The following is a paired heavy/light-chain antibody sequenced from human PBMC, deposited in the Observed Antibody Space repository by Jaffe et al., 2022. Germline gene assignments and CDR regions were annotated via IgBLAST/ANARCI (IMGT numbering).Heavy chain of an antibody. CDR1: GFTFSDYY. V-gene: IGHV3-11*01. CDR3: ATSLDPQYGDIYYYYYMDV. D-gene: IGHD4-17*01. Sequence: QVQLVESGGGLVKPGGSLRLSCAASGFTFSDYYMSWIRQAPGKGLEWVSYISSSGSTIYYADSVKGRFTISRDNAKNSLYLQMNSLRAEDTAVYYCATSLDPQYGDIYYYYYMDVWGKGTTVTVSS. CDR2: ISSSGSTI. J-gene: IGHJ6*03.
Light chain of an antibody. Sequence: SYELTQPPSVSVSPGQTASITCSGDKLGDKYACWYQQKPGQSPVLVIYQDSKRPSGIPERFSGSNSGNTATLTISGTQAMDEADYYCQAWDSTYNYVFGTGTKVTVL. J-gene: IGLJ1*01. CDR3: QAWDSTYNYV. CDR1: KLGDKY. CDR2: QDS. V-gene: IGLV3-1*01.